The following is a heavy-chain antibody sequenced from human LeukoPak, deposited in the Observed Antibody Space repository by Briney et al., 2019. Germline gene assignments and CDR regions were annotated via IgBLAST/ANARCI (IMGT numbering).Heavy chain of an antibody. CDR1: GGSISSGSYS. J-gene: IGHJ3*02. D-gene: IGHD1-1*01. CDR3: TRGAGSTTSNDAFDI. CDR2: FFYTGNT. V-gene: IGHV4-30-4*07. Sequence: SETLYLTCAVSGGSISSGSYSWGWIRQPPGKGLEWIGYFFYTGNTYYNASLKSRVTISVDTSKNQFSLKVSSVTAADTAVYYCTRGAGSTTSNDAFDIWGQGTMVTVSS.